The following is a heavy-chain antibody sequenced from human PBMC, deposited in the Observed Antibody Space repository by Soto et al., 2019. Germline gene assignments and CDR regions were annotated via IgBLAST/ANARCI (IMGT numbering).Heavy chain of an antibody. D-gene: IGHD3-22*01. CDR3: ASSYSYDSSGYYVVSFDI. CDR2: IIPIFGTA. J-gene: IGHJ3*02. Sequence: QVQLVQSGAEVKKPGSSVKVSCKASGGTLSSYAISWVRQAPGQGLEWMGGIIPIFGTANYAQRFQGRVTVTADESTSTAYMGLSSLRSEDTAVYYCASSYSYDSSGYYVVSFDIWGQGTMVTVSS. CDR1: GGTLSSYA. V-gene: IGHV1-69*01.